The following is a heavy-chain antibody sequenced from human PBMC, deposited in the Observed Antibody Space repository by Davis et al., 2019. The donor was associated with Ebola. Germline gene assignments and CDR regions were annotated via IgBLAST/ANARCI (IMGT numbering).Heavy chain of an antibody. Sequence: GESLKISCAAPGFTFSSYWMHWVRQAPGKGLVWVSRINSDGSSTSYADSVKGRFTISRDNAKNTLYLQMNSLRAEDTAVYYCAREGYSNRPPYYYGMDVWGQGTTVTVSS. CDR1: GFTFSSYW. J-gene: IGHJ6*02. V-gene: IGHV3-74*01. D-gene: IGHD4-11*01. CDR2: INSDGSST. CDR3: AREGYSNRPPYYYGMDV.